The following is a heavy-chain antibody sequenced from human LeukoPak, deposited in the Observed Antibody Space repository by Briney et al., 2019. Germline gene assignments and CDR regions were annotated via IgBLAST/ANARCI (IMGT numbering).Heavy chain of an antibody. J-gene: IGHJ3*01. Sequence: SETLSLTCSISGGSIGSSFWNWIRLSPEKGLEWIGYISYSGRTNYSPSLKSRVTISIDTSKNQLSLTLSSVTAADTALYYCARDRRGTYYTFDVWGQGTMVSVSA. CDR3: ARDRRGTYYTFDV. D-gene: IGHD3-16*01. CDR2: ISYSGRT. CDR1: GGSIGSSF. V-gene: IGHV4-59*13.